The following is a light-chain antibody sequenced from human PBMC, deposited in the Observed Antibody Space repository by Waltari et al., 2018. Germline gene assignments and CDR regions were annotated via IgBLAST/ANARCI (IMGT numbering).Light chain of an antibody. Sequence: QSALTQTATLSGSPGQSITLSCSGTSSDIGNYNLVSWYRQHPGKAPTLIIYDVNKRPSGVSNRFSGSKSGNTAFLTISGLQTADEADYFCCSYAGSAVSVFGGGTKVTVL. CDR3: CSYAGSAVSV. CDR1: SSDIGNYNL. CDR2: DVN. J-gene: IGLJ3*02. V-gene: IGLV2-23*02.